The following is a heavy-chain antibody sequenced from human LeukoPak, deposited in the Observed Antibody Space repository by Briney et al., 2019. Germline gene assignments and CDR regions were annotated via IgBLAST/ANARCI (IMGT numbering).Heavy chain of an antibody. J-gene: IGHJ4*02. CDR2: IRYDGSQK. CDR3: ARDRGYFTSGTSYFDY. CDR1: GFTFSNYG. D-gene: IGHD3-10*01. Sequence: PGRSLRLSCAPSGFTFSNYGFHWVRQAPGKGLEWVAVIRYDGSQKYYADSVKGRFTISRDNSKNTLYLEMNSLTAEDTAVYFCARDRGYFTSGTSYFDYWGQGTLVTVSS. V-gene: IGHV3-33*01.